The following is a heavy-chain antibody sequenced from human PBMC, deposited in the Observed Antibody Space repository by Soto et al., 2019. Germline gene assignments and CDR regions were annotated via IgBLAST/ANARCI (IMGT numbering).Heavy chain of an antibody. CDR2: IFYSGST. J-gene: IGHJ5*02. CDR3: ARVCYMTPFDP. V-gene: IGHV4-61*01. CDR1: GGSVSSGSYY. D-gene: IGHD3-16*02. Sequence: SETLSLTCTVSGGSVSSGSYYWSWIRQPPGKGLEWIGYIFYSGSTNYNPSLKSRVTISVDTSKNQFSLKLSSVTAADTAVYYCARVCYMTPFDPWGQGTLVTVSS.